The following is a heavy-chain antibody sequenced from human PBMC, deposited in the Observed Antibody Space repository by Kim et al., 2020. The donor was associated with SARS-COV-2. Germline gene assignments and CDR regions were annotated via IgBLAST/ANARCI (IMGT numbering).Heavy chain of an antibody. CDR3: ARDRGDYYGSGSYAP. Sequence: SLKGRFTISRDKSKTTLSLQMNDLRAEDTAVYYCARDRGDYYGSGSYAPWGQGTLVTVSS. J-gene: IGHJ5*02. V-gene: IGHV3-30*01. D-gene: IGHD3-10*01.